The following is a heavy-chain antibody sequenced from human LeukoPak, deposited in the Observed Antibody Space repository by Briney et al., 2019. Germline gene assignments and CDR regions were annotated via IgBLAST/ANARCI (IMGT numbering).Heavy chain of an antibody. J-gene: IGHJ1*01. CDR1: GFTFSRHA. CDR2: INDDGGLT. V-gene: IGHV3-64D*08. D-gene: IGHD5-24*01. CDR3: LKGGWATIGPPKD. Sequence: PGGSLILTCSAAGFTFSRHAMHWGRQAPGKGLEYVSTINDDGGLTYYAESVKGRFTISRDNSKNTLYLQMNNLRHEDTAVYHCLKGGWATIGPPKDWGQGTLVTVSS.